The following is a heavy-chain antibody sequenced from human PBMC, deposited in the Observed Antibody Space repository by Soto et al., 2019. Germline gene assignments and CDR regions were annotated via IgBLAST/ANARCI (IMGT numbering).Heavy chain of an antibody. CDR3: ARRLLAPDSARIDF. Sequence: SETLSPTGTVSGGSIRNTNYYWSWILHPPGKGLEWIANIYYTRTTYYNPSLKSRVTISLDTSKNQFSLKLTSVTAADTAVYYCARRLLAPDSARIDFWGQGTLVTVSS. CDR2: IYYTRTT. D-gene: IGHD2-15*01. CDR1: GGSIRNTNYY. J-gene: IGHJ4*02. V-gene: IGHV4-39*01.